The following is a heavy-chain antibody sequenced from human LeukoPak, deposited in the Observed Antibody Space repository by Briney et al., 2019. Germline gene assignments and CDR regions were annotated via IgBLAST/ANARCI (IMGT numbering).Heavy chain of an antibody. V-gene: IGHV4-61*01. D-gene: IGHD2-2*01. CDR2: IYYSGST. J-gene: IGHJ5*02. CDR3: AREAASPGGWFDP. CDR1: GGSISSSSYY. Sequence: SETLSLTCTVSGGSISSSSYYWGWIRQPPGKGLEWIGYIYYSGSTNYNPSLKSRVTISVDTSKNQFSLKLSSVTAADTAVYYCAREAASPGGWFDPWGQGTLVTVSS.